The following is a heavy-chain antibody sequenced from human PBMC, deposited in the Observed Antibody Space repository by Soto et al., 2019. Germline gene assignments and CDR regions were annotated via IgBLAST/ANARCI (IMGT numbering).Heavy chain of an antibody. CDR3: AHNLVAGTSWFDP. CDR1: GFSLSTSGVG. V-gene: IGHV2-5*02. D-gene: IGHD6-13*01. Sequence: QITLKESGPALVKPTQTLTLTCTFSGFSLSTSGVGVVWIRQPPGKALEWLGIIYWDYDKRYRPSLKSRLTIAKDTSKNQGVLTMTNMDPVDTGTYYCAHNLVAGTSWFDPWGQGTLVTVSS. J-gene: IGHJ5*02. CDR2: IYWDYDK.